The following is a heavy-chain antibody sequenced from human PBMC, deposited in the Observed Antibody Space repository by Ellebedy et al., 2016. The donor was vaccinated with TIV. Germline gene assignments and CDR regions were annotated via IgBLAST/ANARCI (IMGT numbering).Heavy chain of an antibody. CDR3: ARAGGGYSYGWNFDY. Sequence: ASVKVSCXASGYTFTSYGISWVRQAPGQGLEWMGWISAYNGNTNYAQKLQGRVTMTTDTSTSTAYMELRSLRSDDTAVYYCARAGGGYSYGWNFDYWGQGTLVTVSS. CDR2: ISAYNGNT. CDR1: GYTFTSYG. J-gene: IGHJ4*02. D-gene: IGHD5-18*01. V-gene: IGHV1-18*04.